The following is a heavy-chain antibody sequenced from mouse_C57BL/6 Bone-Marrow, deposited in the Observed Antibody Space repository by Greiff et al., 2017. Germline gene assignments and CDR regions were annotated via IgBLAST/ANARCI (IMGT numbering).Heavy chain of an antibody. Sequence: VQLQQSGAELVKPGASVKMSCKASGYTFTSYWITWVKQRPGQGLEWIGDIYPGSGSTNYNEKFKSKATLTVDTSSSTAYMQLSSLTSEDSAVYYCARGVYYGNSFYAMDYWGQGTSVTVSS. V-gene: IGHV1-55*01. D-gene: IGHD2-1*01. CDR3: ARGVYYGNSFYAMDY. CDR1: GYTFTSYW. CDR2: IYPGSGST. J-gene: IGHJ4*01.